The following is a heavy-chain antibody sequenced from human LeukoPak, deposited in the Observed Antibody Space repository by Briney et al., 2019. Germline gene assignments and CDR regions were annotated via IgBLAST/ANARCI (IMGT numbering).Heavy chain of an antibody. CDR2: ISGSSSYI. J-gene: IGHJ5*02. Sequence: GGSLRLSCAACEFPFSSYSMNWIRQAPGKGLEWVSSISGSSSYIYYADSVKGRFTISRANAKNSLYLQMNSLRAEDTAVYYCARDQSSVAGTTYNWFDPWGQGTLVTVSS. CDR1: EFPFSSYS. D-gene: IGHD6-19*01. CDR3: ARDQSSVAGTTYNWFDP. V-gene: IGHV3-21*01.